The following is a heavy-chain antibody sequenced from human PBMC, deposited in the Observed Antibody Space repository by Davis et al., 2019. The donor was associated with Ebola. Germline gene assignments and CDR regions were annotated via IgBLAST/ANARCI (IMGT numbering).Heavy chain of an antibody. D-gene: IGHD4-17*01. CDR1: GFAFNTYG. CDR3: AKSVTSGAYYYYHGMDV. V-gene: IGHV3-30*18. Sequence: GESLKISCTASGFAFNTYGMHWVRQAPGKGLEWVAFMSWDGTHKPYSDSVAGRFTISRDNSKNTLYLQMNSLRPDDTAVYYCAKSVTSGAYYYYHGMDVWGQGTSVTVSS. J-gene: IGHJ6*02. CDR2: MSWDGTHK.